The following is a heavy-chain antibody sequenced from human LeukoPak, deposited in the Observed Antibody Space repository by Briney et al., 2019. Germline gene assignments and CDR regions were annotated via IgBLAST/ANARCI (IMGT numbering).Heavy chain of an antibody. V-gene: IGHV3-9*01. D-gene: IGHD3-10*01. CDR2: ISWNSGSI. Sequence: GRSLRLSCAASGFTFDDYAMHWVRQAPGKGLEWVSGISWNSGSIGYADSVKGRFTIPRDNAKNSLYLQMNSLRAEDTALYYCAKFGGSDWGQGTLVTVSS. CDR1: GFTFDDYA. J-gene: IGHJ4*02. CDR3: AKFGGSD.